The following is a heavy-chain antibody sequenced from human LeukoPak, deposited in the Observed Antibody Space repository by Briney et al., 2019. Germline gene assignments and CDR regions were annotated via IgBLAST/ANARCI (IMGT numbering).Heavy chain of an antibody. Sequence: GGSLRLSCAASGFTFSSYWMSWVRQAPGKGLEWVANIKQDGSEKYYVDSVKGRFTISRDNAKNSLYLQVNSLRAEDTAVYYCARARITMVRGVISRRNYFDYWGQGTLVTVSS. J-gene: IGHJ4*02. CDR2: IKQDGSEK. CDR3: ARARITMVRGVISRRNYFDY. CDR1: GFTFSSYW. V-gene: IGHV3-7*01. D-gene: IGHD3-10*01.